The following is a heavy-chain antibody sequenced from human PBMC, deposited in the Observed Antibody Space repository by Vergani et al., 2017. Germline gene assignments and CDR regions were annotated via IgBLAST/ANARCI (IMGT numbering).Heavy chain of an antibody. CDR2: IYPGDSDI. J-gene: IGHJ4*02. Sequence: EVQLVQSGAEVKKPGESLKISCNGSGYRFTNYWIGWVRQMPGKGLEWMGIIYPGDSDIRYSPSFQGHVTISADKSISTAYLQWGSLKASDTAMYYGARHVGGATDPLDYWGQGTLVTVSS. V-gene: IGHV5-51*01. CDR3: ARHVGGATDPLDY. D-gene: IGHD1-26*01. CDR1: GYRFTNYW.